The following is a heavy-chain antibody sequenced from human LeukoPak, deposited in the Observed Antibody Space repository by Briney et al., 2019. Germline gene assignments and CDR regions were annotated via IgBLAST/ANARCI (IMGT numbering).Heavy chain of an antibody. CDR2: INSDGSTT. CDR3: AQIPV. J-gene: IGHJ6*04. V-gene: IGHV3-74*03. D-gene: IGHD2-21*01. CDR1: GFTFSNYW. Sequence: GGSLRLSCAASGFTFSNYWMHWVRQAPGKGLEWVSRINSDGSTTTYADSVKGRFTISRDNAKNTLYLQMNSLRAEDTAVYYCAQIPVWGKGTTVTVSS.